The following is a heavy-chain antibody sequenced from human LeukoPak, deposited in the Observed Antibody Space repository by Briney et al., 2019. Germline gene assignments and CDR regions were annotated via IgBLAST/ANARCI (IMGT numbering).Heavy chain of an antibody. CDR1: GFSLRSRGEA. CDR3: AHRRGGYFDY. V-gene: IGHV2-5*02. D-gene: IGHD3-16*01. Sequence: SGPTLVKPTETLTLTCTFSGFSLRSRGEAVGWIRQPPRGALEWLALVYSDDEKHSIPSLENRLAITKATSKNLVFLTMTNVDPVDTGTYYCAHRRGGYFDYWGLGILVTVSS. J-gene: IGHJ4*02. CDR2: VYSDDEK.